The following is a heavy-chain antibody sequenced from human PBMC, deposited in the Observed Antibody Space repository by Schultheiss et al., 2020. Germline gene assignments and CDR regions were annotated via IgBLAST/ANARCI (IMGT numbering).Heavy chain of an antibody. CDR3: ARDPRTVFGVAIGQRSGMDV. D-gene: IGHD3-3*01. Sequence: GGSLRLSCAVSGLTFASYSMSWVRQAPGKGLERVAVISYDGSNKYYADSVKGRFTISRDNSKNTLYLQMNSLRAEDTAVYYCARDPRTVFGVAIGQRSGMDVWGQGTTVNVYS. CDR1: GLTFASYS. J-gene: IGHJ6*02. CDR2: ISYDGSNK. V-gene: IGHV3-30*01.